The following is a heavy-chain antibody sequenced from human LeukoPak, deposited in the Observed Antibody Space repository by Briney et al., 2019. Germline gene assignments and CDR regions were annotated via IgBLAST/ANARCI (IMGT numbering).Heavy chain of an antibody. CDR3: AKDLGEGYGSGTYFSYMDG. V-gene: IGHV3-30*02. D-gene: IGHD3-10*01. CDR2: IRFDGSNK. CDR1: GFTFSSYG. J-gene: IGHJ6*03. Sequence: PGGSLRLSCAASGFTFSSYGMHWVRQAPGKGLEWVAFIRFDGSNKYYADSVKGRFTISRDNSKNTLYLKMSSLGAEDTALYYCAKDLGEGYGSGTYFSYMDGWGKGTTVTISS.